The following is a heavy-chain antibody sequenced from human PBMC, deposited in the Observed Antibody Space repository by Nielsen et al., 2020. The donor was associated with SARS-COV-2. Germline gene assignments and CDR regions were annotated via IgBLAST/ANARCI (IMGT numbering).Heavy chain of an antibody. CDR1: GYSFTSYW. CDR3: ASGYYDILTGLDYYYGMDV. D-gene: IGHD3-9*01. J-gene: IGHJ6*02. V-gene: IGHV5-51*01. Sequence: KVSCKGSGYSFTSYWIGWVRQMPGKGLEWMGIIYPGDSDTRYSPSFQGQVTISADKSISTAYLQWSSLKASDTAMHYCASGYYDILTGLDYYYGMDVWGQGTTVTVSS. CDR2: IYPGDSDT.